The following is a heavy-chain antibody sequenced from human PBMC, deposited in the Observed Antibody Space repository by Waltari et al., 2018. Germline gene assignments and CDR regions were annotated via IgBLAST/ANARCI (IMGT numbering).Heavy chain of an antibody. J-gene: IGHJ4*02. CDR3: AKVWKNYRTDY. CDR2: IYYSGNT. D-gene: IGHD1-7*01. CDR1: SGPTSSSGYY. V-gene: IGHV4-39*07. Sequence: QLQLQESGPGLVMPSETLSLTCTVSSGPTSSSGYYWDWIRQHPGKGLEWMGSIYYSGNTYYNPSLKNRVTISVDTSKNQFSLKVTSVTAADTAVYYCAKVWKNYRTDYWGQGTLVTVSS.